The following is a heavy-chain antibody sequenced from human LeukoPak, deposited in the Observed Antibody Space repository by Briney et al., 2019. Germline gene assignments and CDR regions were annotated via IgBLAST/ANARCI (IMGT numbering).Heavy chain of an antibody. Sequence: ASVKVTFKASGYTFTSYDINWVRQATGQGLEWMGWMNPNSGNTGYAQKFQGRVTRTRNTSISTAYMELSSLRSEDTAVYYCARVVTIFGVVIRVFDYLGQGTLLSHSS. CDR3: ARVVTIFGVVIRVFDY. CDR1: GYTFTSYD. J-gene: IGHJ4*02. D-gene: IGHD3-3*01. CDR2: MNPNSGNT. V-gene: IGHV1-8*01.